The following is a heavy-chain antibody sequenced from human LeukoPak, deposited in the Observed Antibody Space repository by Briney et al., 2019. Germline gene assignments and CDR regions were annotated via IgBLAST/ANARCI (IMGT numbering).Heavy chain of an antibody. J-gene: IGHJ3*02. Sequence: GGSLRLSCAGSGFTFSSHWMYWVRQAPGRGLLWVSRINSDGSSISYADSVKGRFTISRDNAKNTLYLQMNSLRAEDTAVYYCARRSATRDAFDIWGQGTMVTGSS. D-gene: IGHD3-3*01. V-gene: IGHV3-74*01. CDR2: INSDGSSI. CDR1: GFTFSSHW. CDR3: ARRSATRDAFDI.